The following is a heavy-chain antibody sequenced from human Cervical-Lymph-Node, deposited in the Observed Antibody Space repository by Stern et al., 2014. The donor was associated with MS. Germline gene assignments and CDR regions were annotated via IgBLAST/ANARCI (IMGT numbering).Heavy chain of an antibody. Sequence: QLQLEESGPRLVKPSQTLSLTCTASGGSISRRDYYWSWIRQHPEKGLVWLGYIHYTGSTYYNPSLKSRFTISIDTSKTQFSLKLSSVTAADTAIYYCARSQNGRLLNYYFDSWGQGTLVTVSS. D-gene: IGHD2-21*01. CDR2: IHYTGST. CDR3: ARSQNGRLLNYYFDS. J-gene: IGHJ4*02. V-gene: IGHV4-31*03. CDR1: GGSISRRDYY.